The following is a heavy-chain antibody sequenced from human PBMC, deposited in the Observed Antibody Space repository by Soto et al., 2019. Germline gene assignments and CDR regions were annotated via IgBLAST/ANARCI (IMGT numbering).Heavy chain of an antibody. D-gene: IGHD5-18*01. CDR2: IYYSGST. V-gene: IGHV4-31*03. CDR3: ARESSHGYSYGRYYFDY. J-gene: IGHJ4*02. Sequence: SETLSLTCTVSGGSISSGGYYWSWIRQHPGKGLEWIGYIYYSGSTYYNPSLKSRVTISVDTSKNQFSLKLSSVTAADTAVYYCARESSHGYSYGRYYFDYWGQGTLVTVSS. CDR1: GGSISSGGYY.